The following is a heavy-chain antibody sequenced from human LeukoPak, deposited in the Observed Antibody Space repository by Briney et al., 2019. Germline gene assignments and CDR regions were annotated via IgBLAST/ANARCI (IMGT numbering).Heavy chain of an antibody. V-gene: IGHV4-59*02. CDR1: GGSVSGFY. CDR2: VYYSGGT. D-gene: IGHD6-13*01. Sequence: SETLSLTCTVSGGSVSGFYWSWIRQPPGKGLEWIGSVYYSGGTNYNPSLKSRVAISADTSKNQFSLKLSSVTAAGTAVYYCAREVLAAAGTYDYWGQGNLVTVSS. CDR3: AREVLAAAGTYDY. J-gene: IGHJ4*02.